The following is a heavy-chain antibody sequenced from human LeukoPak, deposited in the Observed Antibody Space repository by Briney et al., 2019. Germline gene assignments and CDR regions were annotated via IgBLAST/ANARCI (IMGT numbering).Heavy chain of an antibody. CDR1: GFTFSSYG. CDR2: ISYDGSNK. CDR3: AKAGGYNHYPYYYYYMDV. D-gene: IGHD5-24*01. V-gene: IGHV3-30*18. Sequence: GGSLRLSCAASGFTFSSYGMHWVRQAPGKGLEWVAVISYDGSNKYYADSVKGRFTISRDNSKNTLYLQMNSLRAEDTAVYYCAKAGGYNHYPYYYYYMDVWGKGTTVTVSS. J-gene: IGHJ6*03.